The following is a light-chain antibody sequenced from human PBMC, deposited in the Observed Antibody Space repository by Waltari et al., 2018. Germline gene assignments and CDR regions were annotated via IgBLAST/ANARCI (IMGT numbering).Light chain of an antibody. CDR2: GAP. CDR3: QQYGNSPLT. Sequence: EIVLTQSPGILSLSPGATATPSCRASQSVSNNYLAWYQQKPGQAPRLLIYGAPSRATGIPDRFSGGGSGTDLTLTISRLEPEDFAVYFCQQYGNSPLTFGGGTEVEIE. J-gene: IGKJ4*01. V-gene: IGKV3-20*01. CDR1: QSVSNNY.